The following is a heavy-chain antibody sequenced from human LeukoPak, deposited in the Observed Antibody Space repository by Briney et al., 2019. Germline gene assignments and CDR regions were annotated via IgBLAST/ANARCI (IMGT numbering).Heavy chain of an antibody. D-gene: IGHD2-15*01. CDR3: AKATPGWYCSGGSCYSPYYYYYMDV. V-gene: IGHV3-23*01. J-gene: IGHJ6*03. CDR2: ISGSGGST. Sequence: GGSLRLSCAASGFTFSSYGMSWVRQAPGKGLEWVSAISGSGGSTYYADSVKGRFTISRDNSKNTLYLQMNSLRAEDTAVYYCAKATPGWYCSGGSCYSPYYYYYMDVWGKGTTVTVSS. CDR1: GFTFSSYG.